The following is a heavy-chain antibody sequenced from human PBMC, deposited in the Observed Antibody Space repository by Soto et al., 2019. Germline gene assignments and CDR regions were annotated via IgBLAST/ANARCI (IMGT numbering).Heavy chain of an antibody. V-gene: IGHV3-9*01. D-gene: IGHD6-19*01. CDR3: AKGYSSGWYYFDY. Sequence: GGSLRLSCAASGFTFDDYAMHWVRQAPGKGLEWVSGISWNSGSIGYADSVKGRFTISRDNAKNSLYLQMNSLRAEDTALYYCAKGYSSGWYYFDYWGQGTLVTVS. CDR2: ISWNSGSI. J-gene: IGHJ4*02. CDR1: GFTFDDYA.